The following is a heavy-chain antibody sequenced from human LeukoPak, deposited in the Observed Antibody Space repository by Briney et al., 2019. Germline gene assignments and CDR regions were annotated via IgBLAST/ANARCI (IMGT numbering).Heavy chain of an antibody. CDR1: AFTFSSYW. Sequence: GGSLRLSCAASAFTFSSYWMHWVRQAPGKGLVWVSRINSAGIRTSYADSVKGRFTISRDNAKKTLYLQMKSLRAEDTAVYYCAKGGATVIDYWGQGTLVTVAS. V-gene: IGHV3-74*01. CDR2: INSAGIRT. CDR3: AKGGATVIDY. D-gene: IGHD4-17*01. J-gene: IGHJ4*02.